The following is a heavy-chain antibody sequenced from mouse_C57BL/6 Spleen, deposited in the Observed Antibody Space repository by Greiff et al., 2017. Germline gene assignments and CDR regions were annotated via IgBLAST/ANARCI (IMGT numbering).Heavy chain of an antibody. J-gene: IGHJ2*01. Sequence: VQLKQPGAELVKPGASVKLSCKASGYTFTSYWMHWVKQRPGQGLEWIGMIHPNSGSTNYNEKFKSKATLTVDKSSSTAYMQLSSLTSEDSAVYYCARRTAQAKSFDYWGQGITLTVSS. CDR2: IHPNSGST. D-gene: IGHD3-2*02. CDR3: ARRTAQAKSFDY. V-gene: IGHV1-64*01. CDR1: GYTFTSYW.